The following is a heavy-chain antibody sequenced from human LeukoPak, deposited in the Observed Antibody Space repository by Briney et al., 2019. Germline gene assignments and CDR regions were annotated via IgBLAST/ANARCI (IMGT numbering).Heavy chain of an antibody. V-gene: IGHV3-30*18. CDR2: ISYDGSNK. CDR1: GFTFSSYG. J-gene: IGHJ4*02. D-gene: IGHD1-26*01. CDR3: AKDQDSGSYYALSDY. Sequence: GRSLRLSCAASGFTFSSYGMHWVRQAPGKGLEWMAVISYDGSNKYYADSVKGRFTISRDNSKNTLYLQMNSLGAEDTAVYYCAKDQDSGSYYALSDYWGQGTLVTVSS.